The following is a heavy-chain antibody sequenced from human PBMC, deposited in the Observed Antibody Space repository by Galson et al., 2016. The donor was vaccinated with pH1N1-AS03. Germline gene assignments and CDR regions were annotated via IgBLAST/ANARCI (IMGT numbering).Heavy chain of an antibody. CDR1: GYTLTDFY. D-gene: IGHD3-10*01. CDR3: AREVSYGAGRRDVFDF. Sequence: VKVSCKVSGYTLTDFYMHWVQQAPGKGLEWMGLVDPQDGERIYAEKFQGRVTITADESTSTAYMEMSSLTSEDTAVYYCAREVSYGAGRRDVFDFWGPGTMVTVS. J-gene: IGHJ3*01. CDR2: VDPQDGER. V-gene: IGHV1-69-2*01.